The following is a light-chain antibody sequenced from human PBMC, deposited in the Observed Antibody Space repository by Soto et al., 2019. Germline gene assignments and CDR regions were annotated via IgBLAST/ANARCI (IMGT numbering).Light chain of an antibody. J-gene: IGKJ1*01. Sequence: EIVMTQSPATLSVSPGGIATLSCRASQSISDTLAWYQQKPGQAPRPIIYGASRRATGFPARFSGSGSGTDFTLTISSLQSEDVAVYYCQQYDNWPWTFGQGTKVDIK. V-gene: IGKV3-15*01. CDR3: QQYDNWPWT. CDR2: GAS. CDR1: QSISDT.